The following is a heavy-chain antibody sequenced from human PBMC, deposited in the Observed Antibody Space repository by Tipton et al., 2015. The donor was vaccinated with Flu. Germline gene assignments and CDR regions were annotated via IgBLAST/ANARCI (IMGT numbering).Heavy chain of an antibody. CDR3: ARQVIMITFGGVIV. Sequence: TLSLTCAVYGGSFSGYYWSWIRQPPGKGLEWIGEINHSGSTNYNPSLKSRVTISVDTPKNQFSLKLSSVTAADTAVYYCARQVIMITFGGVIVWSQGTLVTVSS. CDR2: INHSGST. CDR1: GGSFSGYY. V-gene: IGHV4-34*01. D-gene: IGHD3-16*02. J-gene: IGHJ4*02.